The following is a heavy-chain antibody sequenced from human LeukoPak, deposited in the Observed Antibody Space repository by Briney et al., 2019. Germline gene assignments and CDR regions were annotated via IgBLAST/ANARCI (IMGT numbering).Heavy chain of an antibody. CDR2: IRYDGGNK. D-gene: IGHD5-12*01. Sequence: GGSLRLSCAASGFTFSSYGMHWVRLAPGKGREWVAFIRYDGGNKYYADSVKGRFTISRDNSKNTLYLQMNSLRAEDTAVYYCARDYSGWSLDPWGQGTLVTVSS. CDR3: ARDYSGWSLDP. V-gene: IGHV3-30*02. CDR1: GFTFSSYG. J-gene: IGHJ5*02.